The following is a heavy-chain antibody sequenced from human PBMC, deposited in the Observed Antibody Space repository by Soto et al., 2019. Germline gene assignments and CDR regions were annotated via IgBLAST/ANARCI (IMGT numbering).Heavy chain of an antibody. CDR2: ISSSSSYI. D-gene: IGHD3-3*01. Sequence: PGGSLRLSCAASGFTFSDYSLNWVRQAPGKGLEWVSCISSSSSYIYYADSVKGRFTISRDNAKNSLYLQMNSLRADDTAVYYCARDFRSGFWRRYHTYSHYRGQANMVTLSS. CDR3: ARDFRSGFWRRYHTYSHY. CDR1: GFTFSDYS. J-gene: IGHJ4*02. V-gene: IGHV3-21*01.